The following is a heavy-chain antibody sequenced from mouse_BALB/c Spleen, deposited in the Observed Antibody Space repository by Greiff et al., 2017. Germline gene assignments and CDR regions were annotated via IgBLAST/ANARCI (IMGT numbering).Heavy chain of an antibody. CDR2: IWGDGST. CDR1: GFSLTGYG. D-gene: IGHD1-2*01. J-gene: IGHJ4*01. CDR3: ARVNHYYGYDAMDY. Sequence: VKLMESGPGLVAPSQSLSITCTVSGFSLTGYGVNWVRQPPGKGLEWLGMIWGDGSTDYNSALKSRLSISKDNSKSQVFLKMNSLQTDDTARYYCARVNHYYGYDAMDYWGQGTSVTVSS. V-gene: IGHV2-6-7*01.